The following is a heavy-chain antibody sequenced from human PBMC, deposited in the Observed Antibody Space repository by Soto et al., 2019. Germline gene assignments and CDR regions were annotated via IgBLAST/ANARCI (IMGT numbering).Heavy chain of an antibody. CDR1: GFAVSSKY. Sequence: GGSLRLSCAASGFAVSSKYMTWVRQAPGKGLEWVSVIYGGGTTYYADSVKGRFTISRDTSKNTLYLQMNSLRAEDTAVYYCVQTTGWPGFDCRGQRTPVTVSS. CDR3: VQTTGWPGFDC. J-gene: IGHJ4*02. D-gene: IGHD6-19*01. CDR2: IYGGGTT. V-gene: IGHV3-53*01.